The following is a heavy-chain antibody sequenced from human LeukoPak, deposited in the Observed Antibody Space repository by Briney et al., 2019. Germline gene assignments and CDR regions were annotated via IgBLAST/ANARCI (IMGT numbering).Heavy chain of an antibody. D-gene: IGHD5-24*01. CDR1: GFTFSSYG. Sequence: GGSLRLSCAASGFTFSSYGMHWVRQAPGKGLEWVAVISYDGSNKYYADSVKGRFTISRDNSKNTLYLQMNSLRAEDTAVYYCARDRRDGYNLLDYWGQGTLVTVSS. J-gene: IGHJ4*02. CDR2: ISYDGSNK. CDR3: ARDRRDGYNLLDY. V-gene: IGHV3-30*03.